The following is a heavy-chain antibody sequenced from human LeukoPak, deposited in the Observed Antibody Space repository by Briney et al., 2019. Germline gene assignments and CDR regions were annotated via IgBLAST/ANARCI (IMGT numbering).Heavy chain of an antibody. Sequence: GGSLRLSCADSGFIFSSYTMNWVRQAPGKGLDWVSSIGSSSTLIYYADSVKGRFTISRDNAKSSLYLQMNSLRDEDTAMYYCARAPDRYCSGGTCYSYYFHYWGQGILVTVSS. CDR1: GFIFSSYT. CDR3: ARAPDRYCSGGTCYSYYFHY. V-gene: IGHV3-48*02. D-gene: IGHD2-15*01. CDR2: IGSSSTLI. J-gene: IGHJ4*02.